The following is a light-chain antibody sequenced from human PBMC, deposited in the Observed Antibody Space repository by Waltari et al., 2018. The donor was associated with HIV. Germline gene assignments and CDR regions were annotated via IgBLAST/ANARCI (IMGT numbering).Light chain of an antibody. CDR2: DAS. V-gene: IGKV1-33*01. J-gene: IGKJ2*01. CDR3: QQYDNLPSYT. CDR1: QSVSSSY. Sequence: TQSPGTLSLSPGERATLSCRASQSVSSSYLAWYQQKPGKAPKLLIYDASNLETGVPSRFSGSGSGTDFTFTISSLQPEDIATYYCQQYDNLPSYTFGQGTKLEIK.